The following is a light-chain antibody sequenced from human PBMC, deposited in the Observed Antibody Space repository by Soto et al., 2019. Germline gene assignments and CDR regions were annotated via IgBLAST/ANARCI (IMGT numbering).Light chain of an antibody. J-gene: IGKJ1*01. CDR1: QSVSSS. CDR3: QQGSTWPWT. CDR2: EAS. V-gene: IGKV3-11*01. Sequence: EIVLTQSPATLSLSPGERATLSCRASQSVSSSLAWYQQKPGQAPRLLIYEASDRATGIPARFSGSGSGTDFTLIISRLEPEDFAVYYCQQGSTWPWTFGQGTKVDIK.